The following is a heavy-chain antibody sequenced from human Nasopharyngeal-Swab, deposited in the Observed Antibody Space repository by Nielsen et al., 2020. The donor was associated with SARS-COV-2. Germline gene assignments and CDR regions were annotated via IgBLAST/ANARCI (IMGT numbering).Heavy chain of an antibody. CDR2: IYYSGST. D-gene: IGHD5-24*01. V-gene: IGHV4-59*01. Sequence: SETLSLTCTVSGGPISSYSWSWIRQPPGKGLEWIGYIYYSGSTNYNPSLKSRVTISVDTSKNQFSLKLNSLTAADTAVYYCARDYPRDGYNSRVHAFDIWGQGTMVTVSS. J-gene: IGHJ3*02. CDR1: GGPISSYS. CDR3: ARDYPRDGYNSRVHAFDI.